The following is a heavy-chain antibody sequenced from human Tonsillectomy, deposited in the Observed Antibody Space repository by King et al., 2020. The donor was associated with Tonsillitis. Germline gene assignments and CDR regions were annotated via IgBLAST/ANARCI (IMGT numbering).Heavy chain of an antibody. CDR2: ISGRGGSA. CDR3: AKEAVSPSYWYFGL. Sequence: VQLVESGGNLIQRGGSLRVSCADSGFTFSSYAMSWVRQAPGKGLEWVSGISGRGGSAYYAESVKGRFTISRANSQNTLYLKMNSRRAEYTAVYYCAKEAVSPSYWYFGLGGRGTRVTGAS. D-gene: IGHD5/OR15-5a*01. J-gene: IGHJ2*01. V-gene: IGHV3-23*04. CDR1: GFTFSSYA.